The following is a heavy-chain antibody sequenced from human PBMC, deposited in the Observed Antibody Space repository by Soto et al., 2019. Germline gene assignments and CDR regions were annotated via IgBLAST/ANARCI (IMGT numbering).Heavy chain of an antibody. Sequence: QVQMQESGPGLVKPSETLSLTCTVSGGSVTTYYWTWIRQTPGKGLEWIGYIYRNGSNNYNPSLKSRVTISIDTSKNQFSLRLTSVTAADTAVYYCARETGVSYAQGGFLHWGQGTLVTVSS. J-gene: IGHJ1*01. CDR2: IYRNGSN. D-gene: IGHD3-10*01. CDR1: GGSVTTYY. V-gene: IGHV4-59*02. CDR3: ARETGVSYAQGGFLH.